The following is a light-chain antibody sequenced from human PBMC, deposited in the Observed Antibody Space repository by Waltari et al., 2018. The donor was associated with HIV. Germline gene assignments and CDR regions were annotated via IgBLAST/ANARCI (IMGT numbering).Light chain of an antibody. CDR1: QSLANN. J-gene: IGKJ2*01. Sequence: EIVMTQSPAPLSVSPGESATLSCRASQSLANNLAWYQQKLGQAPRLLMYGASIRATGVPARFSGSGSGTEFTLTISSLQSEDFAVYYCQLYNNWPPLYTFGQGTKLEIK. V-gene: IGKV3-15*01. CDR3: QLYNNWPPLYT. CDR2: GAS.